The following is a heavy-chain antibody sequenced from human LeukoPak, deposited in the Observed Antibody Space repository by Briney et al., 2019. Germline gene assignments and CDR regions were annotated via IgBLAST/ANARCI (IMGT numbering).Heavy chain of an antibody. V-gene: IGHV4-59*01. J-gene: IGHJ4*02. D-gene: IGHD4-11*01. Sequence: NTSETLSLTSTVSGGSISSYYWSWIRQPPGKGLEWIGYIYYSGSTNYNPSLTSRVTISVDTSKNQYSLKLSSVTAADTAVYYCARGRYSNYRPFDYWGQGTLVTVSS. CDR1: GGSISSYY. CDR3: ARGRYSNYRPFDY. CDR2: IYYSGST.